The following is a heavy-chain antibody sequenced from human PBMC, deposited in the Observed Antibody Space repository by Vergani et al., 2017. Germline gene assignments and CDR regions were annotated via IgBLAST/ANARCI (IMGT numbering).Heavy chain of an antibody. Sequence: QVQLVQSGTEMKKPGASVRVSCKTSGYTFTSFDLNWVRQVPGQGLEWMGWMNPATGTTGYAQKFQGRLSITRNTSITTAYMELSSLKSDDTAVYYCARGISGKDVWGQGTLVTLSS. D-gene: IGHD1-26*01. V-gene: IGHV1-8*03. J-gene: IGHJ4*02. CDR2: MNPATGTT. CDR1: GYTFTSFD. CDR3: ARGISGKDV.